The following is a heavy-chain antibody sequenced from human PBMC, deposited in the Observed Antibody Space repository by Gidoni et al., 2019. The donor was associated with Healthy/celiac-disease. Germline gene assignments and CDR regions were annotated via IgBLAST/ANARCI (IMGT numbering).Heavy chain of an antibody. D-gene: IGHD6-19*01. J-gene: IGHJ4*02. CDR2: ARNKANSYTT. CDR1: GFTFSDHY. Sequence: EVQLVESGGGLVQPGGSLRLSCVASGFTFSDHYMDWVRQAPGKGLEWVGRARNKANSYTTEYAASVKGRFTISRDDSENSLYLQMNSLKTEDMAVYYCARAARYSSGRIPDYWGQGTLVTVSS. V-gene: IGHV3-72*01. CDR3: ARAARYSSGRIPDY.